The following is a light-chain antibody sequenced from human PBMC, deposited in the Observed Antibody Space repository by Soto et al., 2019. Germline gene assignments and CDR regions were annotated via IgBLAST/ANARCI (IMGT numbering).Light chain of an antibody. J-gene: IGKJ5*01. CDR2: GAS. Sequence: EIVMTQSPATLSVSPGERATLSCRASQSVSSNLAWYQQKPGQAPRLLIYGASTRATGIPARFSGSGSGTEFTLTISSLQSEDFAFYYCQNYNNYPPVPFGELTRLEIK. CDR1: QSVSSN. CDR3: QNYNNYPPVP. V-gene: IGKV3-15*01.